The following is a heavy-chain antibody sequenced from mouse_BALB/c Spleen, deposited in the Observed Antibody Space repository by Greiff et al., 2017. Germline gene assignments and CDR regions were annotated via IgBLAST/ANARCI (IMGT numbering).Heavy chain of an antibody. Sequence: VQLQQSGAELARPGASVKMSCKASGYTFTSYTMHWVKQRPGQGLEWIGYINPSRGYTNYNQKFKDKATLTADKSSSTAYMQLSSLTSEDSAVYYCAKSPLRDAYAMDYWGQGTSVTVSS. V-gene: IGHV1-4*01. CDR1: GYTFTSYT. J-gene: IGHJ4*01. CDR2: INPSRGYT. CDR3: AKSPLRDAYAMDY. D-gene: IGHD1-1*01.